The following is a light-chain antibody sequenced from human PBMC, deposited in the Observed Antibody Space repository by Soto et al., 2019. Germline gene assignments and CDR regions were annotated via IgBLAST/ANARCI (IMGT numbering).Light chain of an antibody. J-gene: IGLJ2*01. CDR1: YSDVGGSNY. CDR3: SSNVVGTNLKI. CDR2: EVI. Sequence: QSALTQPPSGSGSPGQSVTISCTGTYSDVGGSNYVSWYQQHPGKAPKLVIYEVIQRPSGVPDRFSGSRSGNTASLTVSRLQAEDEADYYCSSNVVGTNLKIFGGGTRLTVL. V-gene: IGLV2-8*01.